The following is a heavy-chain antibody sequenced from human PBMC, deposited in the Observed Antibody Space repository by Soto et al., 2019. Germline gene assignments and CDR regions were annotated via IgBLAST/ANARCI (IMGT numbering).Heavy chain of an antibody. J-gene: IGHJ2*01. D-gene: IGHD2-2*03. V-gene: IGHV3-48*01. CDR2: ISSSSSTV. Sequence: PEECRVLSWSTSGLPSSSYRMNWVRQAPGKGLEWVSYISSSSSTVYYADSVKGRFTMSRDNAKKSLYLQMNSLRAEDTAVYYCARVDSYWYFDLWGRGTLVTVSS. CDR3: ARVDSYWYFDL. CDR1: GLPSSSYR.